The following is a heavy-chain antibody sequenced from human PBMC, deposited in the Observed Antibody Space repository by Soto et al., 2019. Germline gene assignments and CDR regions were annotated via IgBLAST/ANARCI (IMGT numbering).Heavy chain of an antibody. Sequence: EVQLVEYGGGLVQPGGSLRLSCAASGFTFSIYWMIWVRQAPGKGLEWVANIKQDGSGKYYVDSVKGRFTISRDNAKNSLYLQKNGLRAEDTAVYYCARVWLTDYWGQGTLVTVSS. CDR3: ARVWLTDY. V-gene: IGHV3-7*03. D-gene: IGHD5-12*01. J-gene: IGHJ4*02. CDR1: GFTFSIYW. CDR2: IKQDGSGK.